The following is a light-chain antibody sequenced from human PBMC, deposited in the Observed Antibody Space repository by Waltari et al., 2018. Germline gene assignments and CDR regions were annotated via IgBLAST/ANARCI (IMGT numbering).Light chain of an antibody. Sequence: DIVMTQSPDSLAVSLGGTATINCKSNQSISSKFNYKSYLAWFQQKPGQPPRLLIYWASTRESGVPGRFSGSGSGTDFTLTISDLQAEDVALYYCQQFYDSQLTFGGGTKVEI. CDR3: QQFYDSQLT. J-gene: IGKJ4*01. CDR2: WAS. CDR1: QSISSKFNYKSY. V-gene: IGKV4-1*01.